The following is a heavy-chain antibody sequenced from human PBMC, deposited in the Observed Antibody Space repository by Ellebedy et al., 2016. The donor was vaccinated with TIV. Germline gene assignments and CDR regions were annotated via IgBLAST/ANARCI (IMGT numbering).Heavy chain of an antibody. CDR3: ARVMTTVTYNWFDP. J-gene: IGHJ5*02. CDR1: GGTFSSYA. D-gene: IGHD4-17*01. V-gene: IGHV1-69*13. CDR2: IIPIFGTA. Sequence: SVKVSCXASGGTFSSYAISWVRQAPGQGLEWMGGIIPIFGTANYAQKFQGRVTITADESTSTAYMELSSLRSEDTAVYYCARVMTTVTYNWFDPWGQGTLVTVSS.